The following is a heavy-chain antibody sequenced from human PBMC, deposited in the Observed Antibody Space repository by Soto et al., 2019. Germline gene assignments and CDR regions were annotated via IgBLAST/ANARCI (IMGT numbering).Heavy chain of an antibody. CDR2: ISSSSSHT. Sequence: GGSLRLSCAASGSTFSDYHMSWIRQAPGKGLEWVSYISSSSSHTKYADSVKGRFTISRDNAKNSPYLQMNSLRAEDTAVYYCARDYYGSGSYGWFDPWGQGTLVTVSS. CDR1: GSTFSDYH. D-gene: IGHD3-10*01. J-gene: IGHJ5*02. CDR3: ARDYYGSGSYGWFDP. V-gene: IGHV3-11*05.